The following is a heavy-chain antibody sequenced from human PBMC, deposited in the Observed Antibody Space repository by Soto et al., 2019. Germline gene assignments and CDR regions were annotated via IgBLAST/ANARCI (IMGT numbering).Heavy chain of an antibody. CDR1: GGSISSGGYY. V-gene: IGHV4-31*03. J-gene: IGHJ4*02. CDR3: ARGYDSSGYYYSYDY. CDR2: IYYSGST. Sequence: QVQLQESGPGLVKPSQTLSLTCTVSGGSISSGGYYWSWIRQHPGKGLEWIGYIYYSGSTYYNPSLKSRVTLSVDRSKNQFSLKLSSVTAADTAVYYCARGYDSSGYYYSYDYWGQGTLVTVSS. D-gene: IGHD3-22*01.